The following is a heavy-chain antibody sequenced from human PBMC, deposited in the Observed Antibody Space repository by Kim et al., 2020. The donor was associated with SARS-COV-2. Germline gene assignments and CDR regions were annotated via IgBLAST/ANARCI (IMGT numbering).Heavy chain of an antibody. CDR2: ISSSSSTI. J-gene: IGHJ6*02. CDR1: GFTFSSYS. D-gene: IGHD6-19*01. Sequence: GGSLRLSCAASGFTFSSYSMNWVRQVPGKGLEWVSYISSSSSTIYYADSVKGRFTISRDNAKNSLYLQMNSLRDEDTAVYYCARELQWLGIFVGMDVWGQGTTVTVSS. V-gene: IGHV3-48*02. CDR3: ARELQWLGIFVGMDV.